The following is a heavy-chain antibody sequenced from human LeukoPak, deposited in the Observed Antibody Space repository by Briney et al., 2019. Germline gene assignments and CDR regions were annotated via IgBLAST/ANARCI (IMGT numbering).Heavy chain of an antibody. J-gene: IGHJ4*02. CDR2: IYYSGST. CDR1: GGSISSSSYY. V-gene: IGHV4-39*01. Sequence: SETLSLTCTVSGGSISSSSYYWGWIRQPPGKGLEWIGSIYYSGSTYYNPSLKSRVTISVDTSKNQLSLKLSSVTAADTAVYYCARLGQWLVRGFDYWGQGTLVTVSS. D-gene: IGHD6-19*01. CDR3: ARLGQWLVRGFDY.